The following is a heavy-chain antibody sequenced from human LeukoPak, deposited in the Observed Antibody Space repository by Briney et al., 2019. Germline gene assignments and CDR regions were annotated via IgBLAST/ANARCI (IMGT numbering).Heavy chain of an antibody. D-gene: IGHD5-18*01. CDR3: ARDGLWIQNAFDI. V-gene: IGHV4-34*01. Sequence: SETLSLTCAVYGGSFSGYYWSWIRQPPGKGLEWIGEINHSGSTYYNPSLKSRVAISVDTSKNQFSLKLSSVTAADTAVYYCARDGLWIQNAFDIWGQGTMVTVSS. J-gene: IGHJ3*02. CDR2: INHSGST. CDR1: GGSFSGYY.